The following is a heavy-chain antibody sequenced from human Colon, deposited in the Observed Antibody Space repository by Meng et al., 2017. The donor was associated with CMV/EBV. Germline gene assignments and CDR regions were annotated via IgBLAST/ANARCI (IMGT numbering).Heavy chain of an antibody. J-gene: IGHJ4*02. CDR3: ARELARGGY. CDR2: ISPYNGDT. CDR1: GYTFTNFG. V-gene: IGHV1-18*01. Sequence: QVKVVQSGAEVKKPGASVKVSCKTSGYTFTNFGISWVRQAPGQGLEWMAYISPYNGDTNYAQRFQGRVALTTDTSTSTVYMELGSLTSDDTAMYYCARELARGGYWGQGTLVTVSS.